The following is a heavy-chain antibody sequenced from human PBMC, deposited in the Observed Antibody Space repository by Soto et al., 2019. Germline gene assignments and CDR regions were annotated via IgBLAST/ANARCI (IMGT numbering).Heavy chain of an antibody. D-gene: IGHD6-19*01. J-gene: IGHJ4*02. CDR1: GFILSSSG. CDR3: APKLPGSGWYPLDS. V-gene: IGHV3-30*03. CDR2: SSFDVTRQ. Sequence: XVSLRLSCTASGFILSSSGMHWFRQAPGKGLEWLAVSSFDVTRQFYGDSVKGRFTVSRDNSNNTLYLEMNRLRTEDTAVHYCAPKLPGSGWYPLDSWGQRTQVTVSS.